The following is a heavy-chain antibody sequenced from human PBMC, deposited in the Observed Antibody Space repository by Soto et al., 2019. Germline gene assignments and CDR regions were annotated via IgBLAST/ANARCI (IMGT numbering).Heavy chain of an antibody. CDR1: GFTFSSYG. CDR3: AKGPIVATIIGWFDP. J-gene: IGHJ5*02. V-gene: IGHV3-30*18. D-gene: IGHD5-12*01. Sequence: QVQLVESGGGVVQPGRSLRLSCAASGFTFSSYGMHWVRQAPGKGLEWVAVISYDGSNKYYADSVKGRFTISRDNSKNPLHMQMNSLRAEDTAVYYCAKGPIVATIIGWFDPWGQGTLVTVSS. CDR2: ISYDGSNK.